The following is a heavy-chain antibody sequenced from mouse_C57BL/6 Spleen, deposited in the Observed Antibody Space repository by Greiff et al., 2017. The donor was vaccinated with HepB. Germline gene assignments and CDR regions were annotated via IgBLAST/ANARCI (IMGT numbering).Heavy chain of an antibody. CDR1: GFSLNTYA. CDR2: IRSKSNNYAT. CDR3: VRLIPFAY. Sequence: EVMLVESGGGLVQPKGSLKLSCAASGFSLNTYAMNWVRQAPGKGLEWVARIRSKSNNYATYYADSVKDRFTISRDDSESMLYLQMNNLKTEDTAMYYCVRLIPFAYWGQGTLVTVSA. V-gene: IGHV10-1*01. J-gene: IGHJ3*01.